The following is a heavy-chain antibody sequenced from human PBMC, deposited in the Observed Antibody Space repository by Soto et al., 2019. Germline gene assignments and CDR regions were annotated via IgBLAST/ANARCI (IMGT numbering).Heavy chain of an antibody. CDR3: AREGVSIFRGVIGAVDY. Sequence: QVQLVESGGGVVQPGRSLRLSCAASGFTFSSYTMHWVRQAPGKGLEWVTVISYDGNNKYYADSVKGRFTISRDNSKNTLYLQMNSLRAEDTAVYYCAREGVSIFRGVIGAVDYWGQGTLVTVSS. J-gene: IGHJ4*02. CDR1: GFTFSSYT. V-gene: IGHV3-30-3*01. CDR2: ISYDGNNK. D-gene: IGHD3-16*02.